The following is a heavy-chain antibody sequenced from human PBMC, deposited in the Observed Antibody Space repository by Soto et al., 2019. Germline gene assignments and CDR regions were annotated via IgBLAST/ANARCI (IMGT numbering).Heavy chain of an antibody. V-gene: IGHV4-31*03. J-gene: IGHJ4*02. D-gene: IGHD2-2*01. CDR1: GGSISSGGYY. CDR3: ARPQPSARSSTSCYV. Sequence: VQLQESGPGLVKPSQTLSLTCTVSGGSISSGGYYWSWIRQHPGKGLEWIGYIYYTGSTYYNPSLKSRVTISVDTSKTQFSLNLSSVTAADTAVYYCARPQPSARSSTSCYVWGQGTLVTVSS. CDR2: IYYTGST.